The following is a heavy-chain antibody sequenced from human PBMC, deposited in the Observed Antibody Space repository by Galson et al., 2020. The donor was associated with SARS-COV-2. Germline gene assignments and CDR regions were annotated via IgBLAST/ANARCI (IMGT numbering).Heavy chain of an antibody. D-gene: IGHD4-17*01. CDR2: LYNGGST. CDR3: AKAVADYPPSN. CDR1: GVPISNDY. Sequence: SETLSLTCTVFGVPISNDYWIWIRQAPGKGLEWVGYLYNGGSTRYSASLRNRVAISVDTSKNQFSLNLNSVTAADTAVYYCAKAVADYPPSNGGQGTLVTVSS. J-gene: IGHJ4*02. V-gene: IGHV4-59*13.